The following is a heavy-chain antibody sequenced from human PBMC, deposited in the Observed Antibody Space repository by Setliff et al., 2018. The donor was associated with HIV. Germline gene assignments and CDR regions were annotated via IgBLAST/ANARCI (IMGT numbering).Heavy chain of an antibody. Sequence: GGSLRLSCAASGFSFPDAWMNWVRQAPGKGLEWVGRSRKKDNSYIAEYAASVKGRFTVSRDDSKNSLYLQMNSLKTEDTAVYYCARGRLLWSGSYYYYYMDVWGKGTTVTVSS. J-gene: IGHJ6*03. CDR1: GFSFPDAW. V-gene: IGHV3-72*01. CDR3: ARGRLLWSGSYYYYYMDV. D-gene: IGHD3-10*01. CDR2: SRKKDNSYIA.